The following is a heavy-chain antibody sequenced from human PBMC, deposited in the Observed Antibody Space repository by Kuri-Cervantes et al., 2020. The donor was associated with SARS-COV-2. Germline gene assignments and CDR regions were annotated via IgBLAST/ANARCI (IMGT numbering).Heavy chain of an antibody. D-gene: IGHD6-13*01. J-gene: IGHJ6*02. CDR3: ARDGGQQLGPYYYYGMDV. CDR2: INPNSGGT. CDR1: GYTFTGYY. V-gene: IGHV1-2*04. Sequence: ASVKVSCKASGYTFTGYYMHWVRQAPGQGLEWMGWINPNSGGTNYAQKFQGWVTMTRDTSISTAYMELSRLRSDDTAVYYCARDGGQQLGPYYYYGMDVWGQGTTVTVSS.